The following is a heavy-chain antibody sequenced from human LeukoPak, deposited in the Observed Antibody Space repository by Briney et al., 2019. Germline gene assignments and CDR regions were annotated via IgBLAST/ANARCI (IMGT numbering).Heavy chain of an antibody. Sequence: KPSETLSLTCTVSGGSISSYYWSWIRQPPGKGLEWIGYIYYSGSTNYNPSLKSRVTISVDTSKNQFSLKLSSVTAADTAVYYCARDLLRGSYFGWFDPWGQGTLVTVSS. CDR2: IYYSGST. D-gene: IGHD1-26*01. CDR1: GGSISSYY. J-gene: IGHJ5*02. V-gene: IGHV4-59*01. CDR3: ARDLLRGSYFGWFDP.